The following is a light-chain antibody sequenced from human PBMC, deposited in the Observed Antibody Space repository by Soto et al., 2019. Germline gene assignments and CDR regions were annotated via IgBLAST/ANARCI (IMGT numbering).Light chain of an antibody. CDR2: GIS. Sequence: IVLMQSPGTLSLSPGERATLSCRASQTVNSNYFAWYQQKPGRAPRLLIYGISDRATGIPDRFSGSGSGTDFTLTISRLEPEDFAVYYCEQYGSSPRTFGQGTKVDIK. V-gene: IGKV3-20*01. CDR1: QTVNSNY. CDR3: EQYGSSPRT. J-gene: IGKJ1*01.